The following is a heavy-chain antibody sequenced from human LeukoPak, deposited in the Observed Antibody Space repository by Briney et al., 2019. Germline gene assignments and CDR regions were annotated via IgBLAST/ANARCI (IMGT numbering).Heavy chain of an antibody. J-gene: IGHJ5*02. Sequence: PSETLSLTCTVSGGSISSSSYYWGWIRQPPGKGLEWIGSIYYSGSTYYNPSLKSRVTISVDTSKNQFSLKLSSVTAADTAVYYCARHGVEMATKSYNWFDPWGQGTLVTVSS. CDR1: GGSISSSSYY. V-gene: IGHV4-39*01. CDR3: ARHGVEMATKSYNWFDP. D-gene: IGHD5-24*01. CDR2: IYYSGST.